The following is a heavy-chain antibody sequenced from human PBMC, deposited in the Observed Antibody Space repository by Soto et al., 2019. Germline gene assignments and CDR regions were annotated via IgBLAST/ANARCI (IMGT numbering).Heavy chain of an antibody. CDR1: GYTFTSYD. Sequence: ASVKVACKTSGYTFTSYDISWVRQAPGQGLEWMGWISAYNGNTNYAQKFQGRVTMTTDTSTSTAYMQLTSLRSDDTAVYYCARTYSSGRYSFDYWGQGTLVTVSS. J-gene: IGHJ4*02. V-gene: IGHV1-18*01. CDR3: ARTYSSGRYSFDY. CDR2: ISAYNGNT. D-gene: IGHD6-19*01.